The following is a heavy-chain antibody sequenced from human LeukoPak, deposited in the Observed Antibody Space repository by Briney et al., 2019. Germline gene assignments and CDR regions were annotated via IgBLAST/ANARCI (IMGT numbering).Heavy chain of an antibody. CDR1: GGSISNYY. Sequence: SETLSLTCTVSGGSISNYYWSWIRQPPGKGLEWIGYIYYSGSTNYNPSLKSRVTISVDTSKNQFSLKLSSVTAADAAVYYCARHLPSTTGRSYFDYWGQGTLVTVST. V-gene: IGHV4-59*08. CDR2: IYYSGST. CDR3: ARHLPSTTGRSYFDY. D-gene: IGHD1-1*01. J-gene: IGHJ4*02.